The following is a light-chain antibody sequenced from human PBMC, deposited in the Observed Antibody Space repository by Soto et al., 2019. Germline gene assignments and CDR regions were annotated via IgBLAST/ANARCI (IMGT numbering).Light chain of an antibody. V-gene: IGKV1-39*01. CDR3: QQSFSTPRT. CDR1: QNISNY. CDR2: AAS. J-gene: IGKJ1*01. Sequence: DIQMPQSPSSLSASVVGRVTIICLGTQNISNYLNWYQQKPGKAPNLLIYAASNLQSGVPSRFSGSGSGTDFTLTISSLQPEDFGTYYCQQSFSTPRTFGQGTKVDI.